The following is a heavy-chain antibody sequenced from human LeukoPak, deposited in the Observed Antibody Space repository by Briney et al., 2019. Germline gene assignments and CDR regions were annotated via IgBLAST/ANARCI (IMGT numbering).Heavy chain of an antibody. CDR3: AATMITFGGVIVNDY. Sequence: GGSLRLSCAASGFTFSSYWMSWVRQAPGKGLEWVSYISSSGSTIYYADSVKGRFTISRDNAKNSLYLQMNSLRAEDTAVYYCAATMITFGGVIVNDYWGQGTLVTVSS. CDR2: ISSSGSTI. D-gene: IGHD3-16*02. CDR1: GFTFSSYW. J-gene: IGHJ4*02. V-gene: IGHV3-48*04.